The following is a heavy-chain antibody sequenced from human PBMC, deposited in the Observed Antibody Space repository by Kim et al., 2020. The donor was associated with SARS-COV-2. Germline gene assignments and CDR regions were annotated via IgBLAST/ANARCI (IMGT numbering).Heavy chain of an antibody. D-gene: IGHD5-12*01. V-gene: IGHV4-31*03. J-gene: IGHJ4*02. CDR1: GGSISSGGYY. CDR2: IYYSGST. CDR3: ATSSEMATTFDY. Sequence: SETLSLTCTVSGGSISSGGYYWSWIRQHPGKGLEWIGYIYYSGSTYYNPSLKSRVTISVDTSKNQFSLKLSSVTAADTAVYYCATSSEMATTFDYWGQGTLVTVSS.